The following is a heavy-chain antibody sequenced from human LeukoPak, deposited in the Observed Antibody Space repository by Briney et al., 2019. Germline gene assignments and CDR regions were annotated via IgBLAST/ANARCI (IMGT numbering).Heavy chain of an antibody. V-gene: IGHV4-59*01. Sequence: PSETLSLTCTVSGGSISSYYWSWIRQPPGKGLEWIGYIYYRGSTNYNPSLKSRVTISVDASKNQFSLKLSSVTAADTAVYYCARKDTYSWGVLYNWFDPWGQGTLVTVSS. CDR1: GGSISSYY. D-gene: IGHD2-15*01. J-gene: IGHJ5*02. CDR3: ARKDTYSWGVLYNWFDP. CDR2: IYYRGST.